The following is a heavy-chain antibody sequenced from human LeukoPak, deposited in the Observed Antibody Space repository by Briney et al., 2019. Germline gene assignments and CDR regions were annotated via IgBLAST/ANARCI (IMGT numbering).Heavy chain of an antibody. Sequence: GGSLRLSCAASRFTLSTYWMSWVRQAPGKGLEWVAHIKQDGSEKYYVDSVRGRFTISRDNAKNSLYLQMNSLRAEDTAVYYCARDKLNGDSRFDYWGQGTLVTVSS. CDR3: ARDKLNGDSRFDY. D-gene: IGHD2-21*02. CDR1: RFTLSTYW. CDR2: IKQDGSEK. V-gene: IGHV3-7*03. J-gene: IGHJ4*02.